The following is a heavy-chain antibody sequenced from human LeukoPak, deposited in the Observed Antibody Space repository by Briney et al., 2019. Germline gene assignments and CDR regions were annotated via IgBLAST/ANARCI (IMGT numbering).Heavy chain of an antibody. J-gene: IGHJ4*02. Sequence: ASVKVSCKASGGTFSSYAISWVRQAPGQGLEWMGGIIPIFGTANYAQKFQGRVTITADKSTSTAYMELSSLRSEDTAVYYCARALTPAMAAADYWGQGTLVTVSS. CDR3: ARALTPAMAAADY. CDR2: IIPIFGTA. V-gene: IGHV1-69*06. D-gene: IGHD5-18*01. CDR1: GGTFSSYA.